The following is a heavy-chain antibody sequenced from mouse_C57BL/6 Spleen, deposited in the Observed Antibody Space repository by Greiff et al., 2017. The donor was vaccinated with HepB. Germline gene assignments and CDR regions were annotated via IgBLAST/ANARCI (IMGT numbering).Heavy chain of an antibody. V-gene: IGHV1-81*01. CDR1: GYTFTSYG. CDR3: ARTCYGYDDFDY. Sequence: VQLQQSGAELARPGASVKLSCKASGYTFTSYGISWVKQRTGQGIEGIGEIYPRSGNTYYNEKCKGKATLTADKSSSTAYMELRSLTSEDSTVYFCARTCYGYDDFDYWGQRTTLTVSS. J-gene: IGHJ2*01. D-gene: IGHD2-2*01. CDR2: IYPRSGNT.